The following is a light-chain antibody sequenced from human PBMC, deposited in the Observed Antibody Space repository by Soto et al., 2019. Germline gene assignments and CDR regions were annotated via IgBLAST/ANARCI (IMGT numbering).Light chain of an antibody. V-gene: IGKV3-20*01. Sequence: EIVLTQFPGTLSLSPGERATLSCRASQTITSGQLGWFQQKPGQAPRLLIYLISSRATGIPDRFSGSGSGTDFTLTISGLEPEDFAIYYCQHDGSSFGQGTKVEI. CDR1: QTITSGQ. J-gene: IGKJ2*01. CDR2: LIS. CDR3: QHDGSS.